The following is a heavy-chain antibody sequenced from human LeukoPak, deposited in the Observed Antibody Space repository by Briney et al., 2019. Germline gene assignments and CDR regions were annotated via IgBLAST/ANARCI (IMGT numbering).Heavy chain of an antibody. J-gene: IGHJ4*02. Sequence: SETLSPTCAVYGGSFSGYYWSWIRQPPGKGLEWIGEINHSGSTNYNPSLKSRVTISVDTSKNQFSLKLSSVTAADTAVYYCARRGRSSSWYNYWGQGTLVTVSS. CDR2: INHSGST. D-gene: IGHD6-13*01. V-gene: IGHV4-34*01. CDR3: ARRGRSSSWYNY. CDR1: GGSFSGYY.